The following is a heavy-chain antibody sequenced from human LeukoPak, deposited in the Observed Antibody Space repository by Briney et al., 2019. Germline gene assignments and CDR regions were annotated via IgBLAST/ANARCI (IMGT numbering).Heavy chain of an antibody. CDR1: GGSFSGYY. CDR2: IYYSGST. J-gene: IGHJ4*02. CDR3: ARGSGQWRFDS. D-gene: IGHD3-10*01. Sequence: PSETLSLTCAVYGGSFSGYYWSWIRQPPGKTLEWIGYIYYSGSTNCNPSLRSRVTISVDSSKNQFSLKLSSVTAADTAVYYCARGSGQWRFDSWGQGALVTVSP. V-gene: IGHV4-59*01.